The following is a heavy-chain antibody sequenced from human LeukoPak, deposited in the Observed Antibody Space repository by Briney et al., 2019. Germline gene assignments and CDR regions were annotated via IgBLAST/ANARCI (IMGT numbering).Heavy chain of an antibody. V-gene: IGHV4-34*01. CDR3: ARGQSRNTEGNRRWRYYYGMDV. CDR1: GGSFSGYY. CDR2: INHSGST. J-gene: IGHJ6*02. D-gene: IGHD1-14*01. Sequence: PSETLSLTCAVYGGSFSGYYWSWIRQPPGKGLEWIGEINHSGSTNYNPSLKSRVTISVDTSKNQFSLKLSSVTAADTAVYYCARGQSRNTEGNRRWRYYYGMDVWGQGTTVTVSS.